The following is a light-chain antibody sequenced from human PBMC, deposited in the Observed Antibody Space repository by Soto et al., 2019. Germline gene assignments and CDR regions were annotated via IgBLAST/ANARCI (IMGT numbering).Light chain of an antibody. CDR2: GVS. V-gene: IGKV3-15*01. CDR3: QQYNNWPPYT. Sequence: EIVMTQSPATLSVSPGERATLSCRASQSVSSNLAWYQQKPGRAPRLLIYGVSTRATGIPARFSGSGSETEFTLTISSLQSEDFAVYYCQQYNNWPPYTFGQGTRLEIK. J-gene: IGKJ5*01. CDR1: QSVSSN.